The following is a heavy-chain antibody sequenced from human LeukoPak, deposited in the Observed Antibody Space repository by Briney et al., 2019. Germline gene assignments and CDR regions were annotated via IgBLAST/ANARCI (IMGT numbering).Heavy chain of an antibody. CDR2: INWNGGST. CDR3: ARARGHFYDSSGYFFDY. J-gene: IGHJ4*02. V-gene: IGHV3-20*04. Sequence: GGSLRLXCAASGFTFDDYGMSWVRQAPGKGLEWVSGINWNGGSTGYADSVKGRFTISRDNAKNSLYLQMNSLRAEDTALYYCARARGHFYDSSGYFFDYWGQGTLVTVSS. D-gene: IGHD3-22*01. CDR1: GFTFDDYG.